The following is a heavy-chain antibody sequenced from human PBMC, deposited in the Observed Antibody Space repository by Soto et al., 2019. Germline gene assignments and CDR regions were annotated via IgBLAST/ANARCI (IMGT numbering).Heavy chain of an antibody. CDR2: ITGTRSPI. Sequence: EVQLEESGGGLVQPGGSLRLSCAASGFTFSSYTMNWLRQAPGKGLEWVSYITGTRSPIYYADSVKGRFTTSRDNAKNLLYLQMNSLRAEDTAVYYSARIDSDFHYWGQGPLVTVSS. V-gene: IGHV3-48*01. CDR1: GFTFSSYT. J-gene: IGHJ4*02. D-gene: IGHD2-21*01. CDR3: ARIDSDFHY.